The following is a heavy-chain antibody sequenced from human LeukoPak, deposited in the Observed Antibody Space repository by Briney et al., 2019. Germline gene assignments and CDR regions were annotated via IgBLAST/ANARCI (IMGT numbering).Heavy chain of an antibody. D-gene: IGHD1-26*01. V-gene: IGHV4-38-2*02. CDR3: ASPSGSYYSYWFDP. Sequence: PSETLSLTCTVSGYSISSGYYWGWIRQPPGKGLEWIGSIYHSGSTYYNPSLKSRVTTSVDTSKNQFSLKLSSVTAADTAVYYCASPSGSYYSYWFDPWGQGTLVTVSS. J-gene: IGHJ5*02. CDR2: IYHSGST. CDR1: GYSISSGYY.